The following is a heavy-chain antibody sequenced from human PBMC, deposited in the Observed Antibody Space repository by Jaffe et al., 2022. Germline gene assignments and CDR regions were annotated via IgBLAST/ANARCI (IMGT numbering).Heavy chain of an antibody. CDR3: ATEVFNPSCNFGSCYDALDI. J-gene: IGHJ3*02. V-gene: IGHV3-13*04. CDR1: GLTLSSYD. Sequence: EVQLVESGGALVQPGGSLRLSCAASGLTLSSYDMHWVRQTTGKGLEWVSCLGAAGDIYYAASVEGRFTISRESGKNSVHLQMNNLRAGDTAVYYCATEVFNPSCNFGSCYDALDIWGQGTMVTVSS. CDR2: LGAAGDI. D-gene: IGHD2-15*01.